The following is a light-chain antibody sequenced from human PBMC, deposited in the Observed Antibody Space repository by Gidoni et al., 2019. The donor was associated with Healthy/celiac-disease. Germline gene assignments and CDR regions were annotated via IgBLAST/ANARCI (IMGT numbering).Light chain of an antibody. CDR1: QSVLYSSNNKNY. Sequence: DIVMTQSPDSLAVSLGARATINCKSSQSVLYSSNNKNYLAWYQQKPGQPPKLLIYWASTRESGFSDRFSGSGSGTDFTLTISSLQAEDVAVYYCQQYYSTPPSFGPGTKVDIK. J-gene: IGKJ3*01. V-gene: IGKV4-1*01. CDR2: WAS. CDR3: QQYYSTPPS.